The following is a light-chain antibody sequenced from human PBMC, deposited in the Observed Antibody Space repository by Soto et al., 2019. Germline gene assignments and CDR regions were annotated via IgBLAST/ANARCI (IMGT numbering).Light chain of an antibody. CDR3: QQRSNWLT. CDR2: DAS. J-gene: IGKJ5*01. CDR1: QSVSSY. V-gene: IGKV3-11*01. Sequence: EIVLTQSPATLSLSPGDRVTLSCRASQSVSSYLAWYQQKPGQAPRLLIYDASNRATGIPARFSGSGSGTDFTLTSSSLEPEDFAGDYCQQRSNWLTFGQGTRREIK.